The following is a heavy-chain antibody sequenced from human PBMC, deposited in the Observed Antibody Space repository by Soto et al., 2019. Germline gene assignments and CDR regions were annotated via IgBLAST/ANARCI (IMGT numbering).Heavy chain of an antibody. CDR1: GYTFTSYD. D-gene: IGHD4-17*01. V-gene: IGHV1-8*01. J-gene: IGHJ6*03. CDR2: MNPNSGNT. CDR3: ARSRGDYNYYYYYSMDV. Sequence: QVQLVQSGAEVKKPGASVKVSCKASGYTFTSYDINWVRQATGQGLEWMGWMNPNSGNTGYAQKFQGRVTMTRTDSISTAYMELRSLRSEDTAVYYCARSRGDYNYYYYYSMDVWGKGTTVTVSS.